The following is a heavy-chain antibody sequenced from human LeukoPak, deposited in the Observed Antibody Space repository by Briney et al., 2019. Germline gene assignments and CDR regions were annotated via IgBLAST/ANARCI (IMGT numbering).Heavy chain of an antibody. Sequence: SETLSLTCTVSGGSISSTSFFWGWIRQPPGKGLEWIATLYYSGSTYYNPSLKSRVTISVETSKNQFSLKLSSVTAADTAVYYCARRYYSGWAFDYWGQGTLVTGSS. V-gene: IGHV4-39*07. CDR1: GGSISSTSFF. CDR2: LYYSGST. J-gene: IGHJ4*02. CDR3: ARRYYSGWAFDY. D-gene: IGHD6-19*01.